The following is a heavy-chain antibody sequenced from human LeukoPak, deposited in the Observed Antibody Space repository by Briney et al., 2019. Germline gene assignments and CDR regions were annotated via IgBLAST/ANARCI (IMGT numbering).Heavy chain of an antibody. CDR1: GYTFTGYA. Sequence: ASVKVSCKASGYTFTGYAMHWVRQAPGQRLEWMGWINAGNGNTKYSQKFQGRVTITRDTSASTAYMELSSLRSEDTAVYYCARPVRGYYGSGSYCFDYWGQGTLVTVSS. J-gene: IGHJ4*02. V-gene: IGHV1-3*01. D-gene: IGHD3-10*01. CDR3: ARPVRGYYGSGSYCFDY. CDR2: INAGNGNT.